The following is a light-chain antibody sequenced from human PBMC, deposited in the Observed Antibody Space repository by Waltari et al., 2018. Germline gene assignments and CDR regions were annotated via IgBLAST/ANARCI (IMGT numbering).Light chain of an antibody. V-gene: IGKV2-28*01. J-gene: IGKJ1*01. Sequence: DIVMTQSPLSLPVTPGEPASISCRSSQSLLNNNGYNYLDWYLQKPGQSPHLLINLGANRASGVPDRFSGSGSGTDFTLKISRVEAEDVGVYYCMQALQTPRTFGQGTKVAI. CDR3: MQALQTPRT. CDR1: QSLLNNNGYNY. CDR2: LGA.